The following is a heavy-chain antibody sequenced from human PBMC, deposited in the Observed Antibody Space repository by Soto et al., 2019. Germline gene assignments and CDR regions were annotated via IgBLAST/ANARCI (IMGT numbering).Heavy chain of an antibody. Sequence: EVRLVESGGGLVQPGGSLRLSCAASGFTFSSYWMHWVRQAPGKGLVWVSRINNDGSGTHYADSVKGRFTISRDNAKNTLYLQMNSLRAEDTAVYYCAREPVAVDYDMDVWGQGTTVTVSS. D-gene: IGHD2-15*01. CDR2: INNDGSGT. J-gene: IGHJ6*02. V-gene: IGHV3-74*01. CDR3: AREPVAVDYDMDV. CDR1: GFTFSSYW.